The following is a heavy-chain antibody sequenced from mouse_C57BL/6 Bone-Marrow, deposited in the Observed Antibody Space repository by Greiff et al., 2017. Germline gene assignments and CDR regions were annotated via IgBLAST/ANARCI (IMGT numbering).Heavy chain of an antibody. CDR3: ARREYYYGSSPFAY. J-gene: IGHJ3*01. CDR2: IDPSDSYT. CDR1: GYTFTSYW. D-gene: IGHD1-1*01. V-gene: IGHV1-69*01. Sequence: VQLQQPGAELVMPGASVKLSCKASGYTFTSYWMHWVKQRPGQGLEWIGEIDPSDSYTNYNQKFKGKSTLTVDKSSSTAYMQLSSLTSEDSAVYYCARREYYYGSSPFAYWGQGTLVTVSA.